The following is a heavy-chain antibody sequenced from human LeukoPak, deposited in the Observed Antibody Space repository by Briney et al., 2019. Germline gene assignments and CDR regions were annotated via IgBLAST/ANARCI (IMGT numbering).Heavy chain of an antibody. V-gene: IGHV4-59*12. J-gene: IGHJ4*02. Sequence: SETLSLTCTVSGGSISSYYWSWIRQPARKGLEWIGYIYHSGSTYYNPSLKSRVTISVDRSKNQFSLKLSSVTAADTAVYYCARDREGLTWGRGTLVTVSS. CDR1: GGSISSYY. D-gene: IGHD3-9*01. CDR2: IYHSGST. CDR3: ARDREGLT.